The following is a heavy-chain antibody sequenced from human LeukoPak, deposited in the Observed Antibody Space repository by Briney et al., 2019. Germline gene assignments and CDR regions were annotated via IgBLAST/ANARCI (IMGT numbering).Heavy chain of an antibody. CDR3: ARQAFIPSYYYYYYGMDV. CDR1: GGSIRSSYYY. V-gene: IGHV4-39*01. Sequence: PSETLSLTCTVSGGSIRSSYYYWGWIRQPPGKGLEWIGSIYYSGSTYYNPSLKSRVTISVDTSKNQFSLKLSSVTAADTAVYYCARQAFIPSYYYYYYGMDVWGQGTTVTVSS. CDR2: IYYSGST. J-gene: IGHJ6*02. D-gene: IGHD3-16*01.